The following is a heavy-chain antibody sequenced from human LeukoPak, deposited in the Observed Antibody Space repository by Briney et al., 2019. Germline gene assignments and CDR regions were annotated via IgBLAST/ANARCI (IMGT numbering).Heavy chain of an antibody. CDR2: INHSGST. CDR3: ARGRNIVVVPAAPRRYFDY. D-gene: IGHD2-2*01. CDR1: GGSFSGYY. J-gene: IGHJ4*02. Sequence: SETLSLTCAVYGGSFSGYYWSWIRQPPGTGLEWIGEINHSGSTNYNPSLKSRVTISVYTSKNQFSLKLSSVTAADPAVYYCARGRNIVVVPAAPRRYFDYWGQGTLVTVSS. V-gene: IGHV4-34*01.